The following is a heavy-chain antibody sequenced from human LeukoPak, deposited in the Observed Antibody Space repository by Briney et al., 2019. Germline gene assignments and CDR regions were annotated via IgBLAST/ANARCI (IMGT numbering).Heavy chain of an antibody. CDR2: IYYSGST. Sequence: SETLSLTCTVSSRSISSYYWSWIRQPPGKGLEWIGYIYYSGSTNYNPSLKSRVTISVDTSKNQFSLKLSSVTAADTAVYYCARDNSSSTGFDPWGQGTLVTVSS. V-gene: IGHV4-59*01. J-gene: IGHJ5*02. CDR3: ARDNSSSTGFDP. CDR1: SRSISSYY. D-gene: IGHD6-6*01.